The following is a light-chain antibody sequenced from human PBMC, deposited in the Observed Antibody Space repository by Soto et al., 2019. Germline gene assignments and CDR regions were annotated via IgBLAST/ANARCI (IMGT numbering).Light chain of an antibody. Sequence: DTQMTQSPSSLSASVEDRVTITSQARHDISHYLNWYQQKPGKAPKLLIYDASNLETWGPSRFSGSGSGTDFTFTISSLQPEDIATYYCQHYDNLPPRTFGGGTKVDIK. CDR2: DAS. CDR3: QHYDNLPPRT. CDR1: HDISHY. V-gene: IGKV1-33*01. J-gene: IGKJ4*01.